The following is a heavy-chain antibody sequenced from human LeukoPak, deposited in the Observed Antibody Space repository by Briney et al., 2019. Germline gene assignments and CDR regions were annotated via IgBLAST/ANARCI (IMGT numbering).Heavy chain of an antibody. CDR2: ITGSSSTI. D-gene: IGHD3-22*01. J-gene: IGHJ4*02. CDR1: GFTFSSYE. CDR3: AREELGSSGYSSLDC. V-gene: IGHV3-48*03. Sequence: PGGSLRLSCVASGFTFSSYEMNWVRQAPGKGPEWVSYITGSSSTIYHADSVKGRFTISRDNAKNSLYLQMNSLRAEDTAVYYCAREELGSSGYSSLDCWGQGTLVTVSS.